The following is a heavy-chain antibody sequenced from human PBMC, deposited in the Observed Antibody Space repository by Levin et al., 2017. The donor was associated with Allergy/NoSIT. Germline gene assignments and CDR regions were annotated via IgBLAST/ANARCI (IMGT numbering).Heavy chain of an antibody. CDR2: ISTYSGNT. CDR1: GYTFTSYG. Sequence: ASVKVSCKPSGYTFTSYGLGWMRQAPGQGLEWMGWISTYSGNTNYAHKFQGRVTMTTDTSTNTAYMELRSLRSDDTAVYFCASRSGTYPYYFDYWGQGTLVTVSS. CDR3: ASRSGTYPYYFDY. V-gene: IGHV1-18*01. J-gene: IGHJ4*02. D-gene: IGHD3-3*01.